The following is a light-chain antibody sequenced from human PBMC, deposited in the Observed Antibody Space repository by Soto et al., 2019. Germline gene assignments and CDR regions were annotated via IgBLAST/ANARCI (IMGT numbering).Light chain of an antibody. CDR3: CSYAGSYYYV. CDR2: DVS. Sequence: QSALTQPASVSGSPGQSITISCTGTSSDVGGYNYVSWYQQHPVKAPKLMIYDVSKRPSGVSDRFSGSKSGNTASLTISGLQAEDEADYYCCSYAGSYYYVFGTGTKVTVL. J-gene: IGLJ1*01. CDR1: SSDVGGYNY. V-gene: IGLV2-14*01.